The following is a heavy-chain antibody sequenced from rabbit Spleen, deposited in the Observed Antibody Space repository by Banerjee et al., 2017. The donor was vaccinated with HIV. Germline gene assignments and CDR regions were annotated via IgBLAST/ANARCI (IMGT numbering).Heavy chain of an antibody. J-gene: IGHJ3*01. CDR2: IHGGSKNNI. Sequence: QEQLMESGGGLVQPGGSLKLSCKASGFDFSNYGVSWVRQAPGKGLEWIACIHGGSKNNIYYATWVNGRFTISSQNAQNTLYLQLNSLTAADTATYFCVRGASSSGYYSLWGQGTLVTVS. CDR1: GFDFSNYG. CDR3: VRGASSSGYYSL. D-gene: IGHD1-1*01. V-gene: IGHV1S47*01.